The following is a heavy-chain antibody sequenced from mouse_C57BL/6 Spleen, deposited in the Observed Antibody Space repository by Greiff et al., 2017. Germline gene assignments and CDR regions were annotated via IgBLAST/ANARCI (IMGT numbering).Heavy chain of an antibody. CDR1: GYTFTDYY. CDR2: IYPGSGNT. Sequence: QVQLKQSGAELVRPGASVKLSCKASGYTFTDYYINWVKQRPGQGLEWIARIYPGSGNTYYNEKFKGKATLTAEKSSSTAYMQLSSLTSEDSAVYFCARLRGDGYPLYYFDYWGPGTTLTVSS. V-gene: IGHV1-76*01. J-gene: IGHJ2*01. CDR3: ARLRGDGYPLYYFDY. D-gene: IGHD2-3*01.